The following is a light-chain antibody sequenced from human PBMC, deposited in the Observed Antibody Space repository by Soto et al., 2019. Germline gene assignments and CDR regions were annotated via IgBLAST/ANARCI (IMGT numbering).Light chain of an antibody. CDR2: ETS. J-gene: IGKJ1*01. Sequence: EIVLTQSPGTMSLSSGERGTLSCRASQSVSSSYLAWYQQRPGQAPRLLLYETSSRATGIPDRFSGSGSGTDFTLTISRLEPEDFAVYYCQEYGSSTGTFGQGTKVDIK. V-gene: IGKV3-20*01. CDR1: QSVSSSY. CDR3: QEYGSSTGT.